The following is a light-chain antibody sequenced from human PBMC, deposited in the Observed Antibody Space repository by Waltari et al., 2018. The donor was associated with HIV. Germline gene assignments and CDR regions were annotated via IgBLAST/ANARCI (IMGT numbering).Light chain of an antibody. V-gene: IGLV1-47*01. CDR1: SSNIGNNY. J-gene: IGLJ3*02. CDR3: AAWEDSLSGPV. CDR2: RSN. Sequence: QSVLTQPPSASGTPGQRVTIPCSGSSSNIGNNYVYLYQQLPGTAPKVLIYRSNQRPSGVPDRFSGSKSGTSASLAISGLRSEDEADYYCAAWEDSLSGPVFGGGTKLIVL.